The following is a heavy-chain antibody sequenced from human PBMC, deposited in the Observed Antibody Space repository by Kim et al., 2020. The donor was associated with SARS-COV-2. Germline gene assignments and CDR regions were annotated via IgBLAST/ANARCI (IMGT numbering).Heavy chain of an antibody. Sequence: SETLSLTCTVSGVSISSGGYYWSWIRQHPGKGLEWIGYIYYSGRTYYNQSLKSRVTISVDTSKNQFSLKLSSVTAADTAVYYCARGITIFGVVTQPFDYWGQGTMVTVSS. CDR1: GVSISSGGYY. V-gene: IGHV4-31*03. D-gene: IGHD3-3*01. CDR3: ARGITIFGVVTQPFDY. J-gene: IGHJ4*02. CDR2: IYYSGRT.